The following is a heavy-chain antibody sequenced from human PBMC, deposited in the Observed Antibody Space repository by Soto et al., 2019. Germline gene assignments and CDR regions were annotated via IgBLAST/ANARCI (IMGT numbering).Heavy chain of an antibody. CDR1: GVSISSYY. V-gene: IGHV4-59*01. J-gene: IGHJ5*02. Sequence: SETLCLTCTVSGVSISSYYWSWIRQPPGKGLEWIGYIYYSGSTNYNPSLKSRVTISVDTSKNQFSLKLSSVTAADTAVYYCARDRANYWFDPWGQGTLVTVSS. CDR3: ARDRANYWFDP. D-gene: IGHD2-8*01. CDR2: IYYSGST.